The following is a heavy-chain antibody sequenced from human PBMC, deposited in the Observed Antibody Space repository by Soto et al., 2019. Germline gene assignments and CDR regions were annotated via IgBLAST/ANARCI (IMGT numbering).Heavy chain of an antibody. V-gene: IGHV3-30-3*01. D-gene: IGHD3-22*01. Sequence: GGSLRLSCAASGFTFSSYAMHWVRQAPGKGLEWVAVISYDGSNKYYADSVKGRFTISRDNSKNTLYLQMNSLRAEDTAVYYCARGTYYYDSSGYYYFDYWGQGTLVTVSS. CDR1: GFTFSSYA. CDR2: ISYDGSNK. CDR3: ARGTYYYDSSGYYYFDY. J-gene: IGHJ4*02.